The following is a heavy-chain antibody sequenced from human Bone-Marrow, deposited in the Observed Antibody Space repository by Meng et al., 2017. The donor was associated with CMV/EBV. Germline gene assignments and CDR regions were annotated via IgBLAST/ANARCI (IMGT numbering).Heavy chain of an antibody. CDR3: ARDNSVVISVWDGMDV. J-gene: IGHJ6*02. D-gene: IGHD4-23*01. Sequence: GESLKISCAASGFTFSSYAMHWVRQAPGKGLEWVAVISYDGSNKYSADSVKGRFTISRDNSKNTQYLQMNSLRAEDTAVYYCARDNSVVISVWDGMDVWGQGTTVTVSS. CDR2: ISYDGSNK. CDR1: GFTFSSYA. V-gene: IGHV3-30-3*01.